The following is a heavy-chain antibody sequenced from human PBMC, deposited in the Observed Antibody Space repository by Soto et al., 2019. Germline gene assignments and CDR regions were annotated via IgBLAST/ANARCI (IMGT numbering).Heavy chain of an antibody. J-gene: IGHJ3*02. CDR3: ARGNYYDRRGYFSALDI. D-gene: IGHD3-22*01. CDR1: GYTFSSYG. Sequence: QVLLVQSGGEVKKPGASVKVSCKASGYTFSSYGINWVRQAPGQGLEWLGWVSAYNDNIDYAQTFQGRVTMTTDKSKNTAYMGLRSLRSDDTAVYYCARGNYYDRRGYFSALDIWGQGTMVTVSS. V-gene: IGHV1-18*01. CDR2: VSAYNDNI.